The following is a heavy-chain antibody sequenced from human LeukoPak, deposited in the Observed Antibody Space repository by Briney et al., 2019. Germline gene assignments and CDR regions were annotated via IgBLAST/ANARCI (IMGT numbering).Heavy chain of an antibody. J-gene: IGHJ6*03. CDR3: ASCGSSTSWYFMDV. Sequence: EASVKVSCKASGGTFSSYAINWVRQAPGQGLEWMGGIIPIFGTANYAQKFQGRVTITTDESTSTAYMELSSLRSEDTAVYYCASCGSSTSWYFMDVWGKGTTVTVSS. V-gene: IGHV1-69*05. D-gene: IGHD2-2*01. CDR2: IIPIFGTA. CDR1: GGTFSSYA.